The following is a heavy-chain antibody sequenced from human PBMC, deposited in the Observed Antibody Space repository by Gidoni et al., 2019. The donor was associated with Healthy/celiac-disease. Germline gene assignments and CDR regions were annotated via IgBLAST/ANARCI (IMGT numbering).Heavy chain of an antibody. J-gene: IGHJ4*02. CDR3: AGGYPFYYFDY. CDR1: GGSISSYY. V-gene: IGHV4-59*01. Sequence: QVQLQESGPGLVKPSETLSLTCTVSGGSISSYYWSWIRQPPGKGLEWIGYIYYSGSTNYNPSLKSRVTISVDTSKNQFSLKLSSVTAADTAVYYCAGGYPFYYFDYWGQGTLVTVSS. D-gene: IGHD3-22*01. CDR2: IYYSGST.